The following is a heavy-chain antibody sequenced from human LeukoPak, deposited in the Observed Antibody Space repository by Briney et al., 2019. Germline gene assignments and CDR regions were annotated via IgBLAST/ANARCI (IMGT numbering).Heavy chain of an antibody. J-gene: IGHJ4*02. CDR3: ARDGSRRAVAV. CDR2: IDSGGSA. CDR1: GFAVSSYY. V-gene: IGHV3-53*01. Sequence: GGSLRLSCAASGFAVSSYYMSWVRQAPGKGLEWVSFIDSGGSAYYADSVKGRFTISRDNSKNTLYLQMNSLRAEDTAVYYCARDGSRRAVAVWGQGTLVTVSS. D-gene: IGHD6-19*01.